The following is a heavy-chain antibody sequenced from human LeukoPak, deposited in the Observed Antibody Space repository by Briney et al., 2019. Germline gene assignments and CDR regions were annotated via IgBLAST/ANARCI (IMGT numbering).Heavy chain of an antibody. J-gene: IGHJ4*02. CDR2: ISYDGSNK. Sequence: GGSLRLSCAASGFTSSSYGMHWVRQAPGKGLEWVAVISYDGSNKYYADSVKGRFTISRDNSKNTLYLQMNSLRAEDTAVYYCAKGYCSGGSCYRDYWGQGTLVTVSS. CDR3: AKGYCSGGSCYRDY. CDR1: GFTSSSYG. V-gene: IGHV3-30*18. D-gene: IGHD2-15*01.